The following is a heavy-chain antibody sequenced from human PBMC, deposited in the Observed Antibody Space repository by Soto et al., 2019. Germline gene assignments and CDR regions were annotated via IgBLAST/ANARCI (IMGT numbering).Heavy chain of an antibody. CDR1: GGSFSSSTYY. V-gene: IGHV4-39*01. J-gene: IGHJ5*02. CDR3: ARQPYDSTGYYYGA. CDR2: MYSGGNT. Sequence: QLQLQESGPGLVKPSETLSLTCTVSGGSFSSSTYYWGWIRQPPGKGLEWIGSMYSGGNTYYNPSLKIRVPVSVGTSKNPFSLKLTSVTAADTAMYYCARQPYDSTGYYYGAWGQGTLVTVSS. D-gene: IGHD3-22*01.